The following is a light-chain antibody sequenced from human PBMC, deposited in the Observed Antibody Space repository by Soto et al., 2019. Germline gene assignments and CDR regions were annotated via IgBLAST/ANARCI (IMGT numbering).Light chain of an antibody. CDR2: DAS. Sequence: DMQRTQSPSSLSASVGDRVTITCQAIRDIDNYLNWYQQKPGKAPNLLIYDASNLETGVPLRFSGSSSGIHFTLTISSLQPEDIGTYYCHQYDNRPFTFGQGTKVDIK. J-gene: IGKJ2*01. CDR1: RDIDNY. CDR3: HQYDNRPFT. V-gene: IGKV1-33*01.